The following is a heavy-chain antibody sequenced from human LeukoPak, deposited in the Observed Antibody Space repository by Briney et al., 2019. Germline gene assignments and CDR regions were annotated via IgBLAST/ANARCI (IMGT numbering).Heavy chain of an antibody. CDR1: GFTFSSYS. J-gene: IGHJ3*02. V-gene: IGHV3-9*01. D-gene: IGHD3-22*01. CDR3: AKGRVGYYDSSGYIDAFDI. Sequence: GGSLRLSCAASGFTFSSYSMNWVRQAPGKGLEWVSGISWNSGSIGYADSVKGRFTISRDTAKNSLYLQMNSLRAEDTALYYCAKGRVGYYDSSGYIDAFDIWGQGTMVTVSS. CDR2: ISWNSGSI.